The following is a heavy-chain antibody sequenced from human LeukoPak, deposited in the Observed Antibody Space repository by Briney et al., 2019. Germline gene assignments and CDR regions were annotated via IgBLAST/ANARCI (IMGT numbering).Heavy chain of an antibody. D-gene: IGHD4-17*01. Sequence: ASVKVSCKASGYTFTGYYMRWVRQAPGQGLEWMGWINANSGGTNYAQKLQGRVTMTRDTSISTAYMELSRLRSDDTAVYYCAGDITVTIGDWFDPWGQGTLVTVSS. J-gene: IGHJ5*02. CDR2: INANSGGT. V-gene: IGHV1-2*02. CDR1: GYTFTGYY. CDR3: AGDITVTIGDWFDP.